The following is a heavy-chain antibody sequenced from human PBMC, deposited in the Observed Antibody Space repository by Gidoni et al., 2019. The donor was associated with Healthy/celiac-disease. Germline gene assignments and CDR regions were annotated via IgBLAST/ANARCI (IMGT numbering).Heavy chain of an antibody. CDR2: INHSGST. J-gene: IGHJ4*02. D-gene: IGHD5-18*01. V-gene: IGHV4-34*01. CDR3: ARGVQLWFIY. CDR1: GGSFSGYY. Sequence: QVQLQQWGAGLLKPSETLSLTCAVYGGSFSGYYWSWIRQPPGKGLEWIGEINHSGSTNYNPSLKSRVTISVDTSKNQFSLKLSSVTAADTAVYYCARGVQLWFIYWGQGTLVTVSS.